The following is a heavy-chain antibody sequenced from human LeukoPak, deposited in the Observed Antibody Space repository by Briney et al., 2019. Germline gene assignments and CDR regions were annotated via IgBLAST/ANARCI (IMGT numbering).Heavy chain of an antibody. CDR2: IKQDGSEK. CDR1: GFTFSSYW. D-gene: IGHD6-13*01. CDR3: ARHTDPLVPNFDY. V-gene: IGHV3-7*01. Sequence: GGSLRLSCAASGFTFSSYWMSWVRQAPGKGLEWVANIKQDGSEKYYVDSVKGRFTISRDNAKNSLYLQMNSLRAEDTAVYYCARHTDPLVPNFDYWGQGTLVTVSS. J-gene: IGHJ4*02.